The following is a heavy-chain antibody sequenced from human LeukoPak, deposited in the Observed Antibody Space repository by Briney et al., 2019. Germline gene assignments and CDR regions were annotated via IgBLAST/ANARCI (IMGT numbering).Heavy chain of an antibody. D-gene: IGHD2-2*01. Sequence: SETLSLTCAVYGGSFSGYYWSWIRQPPGKGLEWIGYISYSGSTYYNPSLKSRVSISVDTSKNQFSLKLSSVTAADTAVYYCAKYYCGSSSCPGVDYWGQGTLVTVSS. V-gene: IGHV4-34*01. CDR2: ISYSGST. CDR1: GGSFSGYY. CDR3: AKYYCGSSSCPGVDY. J-gene: IGHJ4*02.